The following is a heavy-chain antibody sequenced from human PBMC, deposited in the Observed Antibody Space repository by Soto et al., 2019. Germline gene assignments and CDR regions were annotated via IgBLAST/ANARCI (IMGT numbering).Heavy chain of an antibody. J-gene: IGHJ1*01. V-gene: IGHV4-30-4*01. CDR1: GGSISSGDYY. D-gene: IGHD4-17*01. CDR2: IYYSGST. Sequence: PSETLSLTCTVSGGSISSGDYYRSWIRQPPGKGLEWIGYIYYSGSTYYNPSLKSRVTISVDTSKNQFSLKLSSVTAADTAVYYCARVYGDYRPEYFQHWGQGTLVTVSS. CDR3: ARVYGDYRPEYFQH.